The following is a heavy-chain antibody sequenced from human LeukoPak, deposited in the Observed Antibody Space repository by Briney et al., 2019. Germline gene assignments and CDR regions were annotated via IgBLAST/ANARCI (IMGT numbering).Heavy chain of an antibody. CDR1: GFTFSSYA. J-gene: IGHJ4*02. D-gene: IGHD3-10*01. V-gene: IGHV3-30-3*01. CDR3: ARALQLWFGELPDY. CDR2: ISYDGSNK. Sequence: GGSLRLSRAASGFTFSSYAMHWVRQAPGKGLEWVAVISYDGSNKYYADSVKGRFTISRDNSKNTLYLQMNSLRAEDTAVYYCARALQLWFGELPDYWGQGTLVTVSS.